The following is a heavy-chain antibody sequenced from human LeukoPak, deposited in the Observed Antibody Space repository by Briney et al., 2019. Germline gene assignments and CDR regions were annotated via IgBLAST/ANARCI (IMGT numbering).Heavy chain of an antibody. CDR3: ARRESSGYYEGDWFDP. J-gene: IGHJ5*02. Sequence: PSETLSLTCTVSGGSISSYYWSWIRQPPGKGLEWIGYIYYSGGTNYNPSLKSRVTISVDTSKNQFSLKLSSVTAADTAVYYCARRESSGYYEGDWFDPWGQGTLVTVSS. CDR2: IYYSGGT. V-gene: IGHV4-59*01. CDR1: GGSISSYY. D-gene: IGHD3-22*01.